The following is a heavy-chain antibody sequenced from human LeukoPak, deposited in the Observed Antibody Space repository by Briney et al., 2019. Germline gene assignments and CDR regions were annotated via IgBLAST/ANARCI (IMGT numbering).Heavy chain of an antibody. CDR2: IYYSGST. CDR3: ARGRDGYNYFDY. Sequence: SETLSLTCTVSGGSISSYYWSWIRQPPGKGLEWIGYIYYSGSTNYNPSLKSRVTISVDTSKNQFSLKLSSVTAADTAVYYCARGRDGYNYFDYWGQGTLVTVSS. J-gene: IGHJ4*02. V-gene: IGHV4-59*01. D-gene: IGHD5-24*01. CDR1: GGSISSYY.